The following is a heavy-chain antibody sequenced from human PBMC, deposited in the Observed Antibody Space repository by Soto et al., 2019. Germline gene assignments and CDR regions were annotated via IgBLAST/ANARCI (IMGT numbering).Heavy chain of an antibody. Sequence: GGSLRLSCAASGFTFSNYVMSWVRQAPGKGLEWVSAISGSGDSTYYADSVKGRFTISRDNSKNTLYLQMNSLRAEDTAVYYCAKDQKTYYFDSSGFVWGQGTLVTVSS. CDR2: ISGSGDST. CDR1: GFTFSNYV. CDR3: AKDQKTYYFDSSGFV. V-gene: IGHV3-23*01. D-gene: IGHD3-22*01. J-gene: IGHJ4*02.